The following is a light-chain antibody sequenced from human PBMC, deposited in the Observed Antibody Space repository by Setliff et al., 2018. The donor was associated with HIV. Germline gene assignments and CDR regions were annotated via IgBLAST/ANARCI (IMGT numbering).Light chain of an antibody. J-gene: IGLJ1*01. Sequence: SVLTQPGSVSGSPGQSITISCTGTSSDVGGYNYVSWYQQHPGKAPKLIIYDVRNRPSGVSNRLSGSKSGNTASLTISGLQAEDEADYYCSSYAITNTLPFGSGTKVTVL. V-gene: IGLV2-14*03. CDR2: DVR. CDR3: SSYAITNTLP. CDR1: SSDVGGYNY.